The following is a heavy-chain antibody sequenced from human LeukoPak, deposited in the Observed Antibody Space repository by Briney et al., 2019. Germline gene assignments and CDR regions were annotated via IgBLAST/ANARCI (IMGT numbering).Heavy chain of an antibody. CDR2: IYWDDDK. V-gene: IGHV2-5*02. CDR1: GFSFSTSGVG. D-gene: IGHD3-9*01. CDR3: AHRNDWLLFDAFDI. Sequence: ESGPTLVNPTQTLTLTCTFSGFSFSTSGVGVGWIRQPPGKALEWLALIYWDDDKRYSPSLKSRLNITKDTSKKQVVLTMTYMDPVDTATYYCAHRNDWLLFDAFDIWGQGTMVTVSS. J-gene: IGHJ3*02.